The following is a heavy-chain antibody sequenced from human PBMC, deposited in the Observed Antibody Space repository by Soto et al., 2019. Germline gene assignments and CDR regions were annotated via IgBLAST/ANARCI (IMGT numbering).Heavy chain of an antibody. V-gene: IGHV4-34*01. J-gene: IGHJ3*02. Sequence: QVQLQQWGAGLLKPSETLSLTCAVYGGSFSGYYWSWIRQPPGKGLEWIGEINHSGSTNYNPSLKSRVTISVDTSKNQFSLKPSSVTAADTAVYYCARTVVVPAAILSNHYPTPRLRNAFDIWGQGTMVTVSS. D-gene: IGHD2-2*01. CDR1: GGSFSGYY. CDR2: INHSGST. CDR3: ARTVVVPAAILSNHYPTPRLRNAFDI.